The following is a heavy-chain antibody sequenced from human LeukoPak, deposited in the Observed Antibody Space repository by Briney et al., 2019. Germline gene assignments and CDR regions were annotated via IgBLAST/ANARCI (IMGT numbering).Heavy chain of an antibody. Sequence: SETLSLTCTVSGGSISSYYWSWIRQPAGKGLEWIGRIYTSGSTNYNPSLKSRVTMSVDTSKNQFSLKLSSVTAADTAVYYCARGRAPGPDSYYYYYYGMDVWGQGTTATVSS. V-gene: IGHV4-4*07. J-gene: IGHJ6*02. CDR1: GGSISSYY. CDR3: ARGRAPGPDSYYYYYYGMDV. CDR2: IYTSGST. D-gene: IGHD3-3*01.